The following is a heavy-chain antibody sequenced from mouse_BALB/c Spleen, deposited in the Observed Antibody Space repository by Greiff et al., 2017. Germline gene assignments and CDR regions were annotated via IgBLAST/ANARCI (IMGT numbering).Heavy chain of an antibody. Sequence: EVQLQQSGAELVRPGALVKLSCKASGFNIKDSYMHWVKQRPEQGLEWIGWIDPENGNTIYDPKFQGKASITADTSSNTAYLQLSSLTSEDTAVYYCARRSCCGRHYAMDYWGQGSSVPVS. CDR2: IDPENGNT. J-gene: IGHJ4*01. V-gene: IGHV14-1*02. D-gene: IGHD1-1*02. CDR1: GFNIKDSY. CDR3: ARRSCCGRHYAMDY.